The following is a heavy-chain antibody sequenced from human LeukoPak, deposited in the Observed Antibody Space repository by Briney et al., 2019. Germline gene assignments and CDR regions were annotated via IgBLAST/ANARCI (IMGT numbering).Heavy chain of an antibody. J-gene: IGHJ4*02. CDR2: MSTSSTYI. D-gene: IGHD3-16*01. CDR3: VRDFAFGFCNTTTCRYPFDS. CDR1: GFNFRGYN. V-gene: IGHV3-21*06. Sequence: GGSLRLSCAASGFNFRGYNMNWVRRAPGKGLEWVSSMSTSSTYIYYADSIKGRFTISRDDARSLLYLQMDSLRAEDTAVYYCVRDFAFGFCNTTTCRYPFDSWGQGTLVTVSS.